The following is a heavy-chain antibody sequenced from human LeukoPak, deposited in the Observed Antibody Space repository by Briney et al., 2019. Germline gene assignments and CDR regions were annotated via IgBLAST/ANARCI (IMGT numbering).Heavy chain of an antibody. Sequence: GGSLRLSCAASGFTFNNFAMTWVRQAPGKGLEWVSAISGSGGSTYYADSVKGRFTISRDNSKNTVYLQMNSLTAEDTAVYHCARGGDILVVIASYYDCWGQGTLVTVSS. CDR2: ISGSGGST. J-gene: IGHJ4*02. CDR1: GFTFNNFA. CDR3: ARGGDILVVIASYYDC. D-gene: IGHD2-21*01. V-gene: IGHV3-23*01.